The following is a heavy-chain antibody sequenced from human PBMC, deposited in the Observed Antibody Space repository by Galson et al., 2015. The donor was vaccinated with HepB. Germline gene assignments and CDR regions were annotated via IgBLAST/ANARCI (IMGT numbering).Heavy chain of an antibody. D-gene: IGHD3-10*01. CDR1: GYSFTSYW. V-gene: IGHV5-10-1*01. Sequence: QSGAEVTKPGESLRISCKGSGYSFTSYWISWVRQMPGKGLEWMGRIDPSDSYTNYSPSFQGHVTISADKSISTAYLQWSSLKASDTAMYYCARHAGPSLLRGVITSWFDPWGQGTLVTVSS. J-gene: IGHJ5*02. CDR3: ARHAGPSLLRGVITSWFDP. CDR2: IDPSDSYT.